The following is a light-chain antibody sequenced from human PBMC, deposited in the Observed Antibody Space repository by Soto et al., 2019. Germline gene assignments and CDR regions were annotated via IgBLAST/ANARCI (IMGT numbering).Light chain of an antibody. CDR1: QGISTY. J-gene: IGKJ1*01. Sequence: DIQMTQSPSSLSASVGDRFTITCRASQGISTYLNWYEKKPGKAPKLLXYAASSLQSGVPSRFSGSGSETDFTLTISSLQPEDFEAYSCQQSYSTTWTSGQGAKVDIK. CDR3: QQSYSTTWT. CDR2: AAS. V-gene: IGKV1-39*01.